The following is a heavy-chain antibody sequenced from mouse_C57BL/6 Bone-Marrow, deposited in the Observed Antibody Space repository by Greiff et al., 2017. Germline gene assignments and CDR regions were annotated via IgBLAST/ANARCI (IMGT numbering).Heavy chain of an antibody. D-gene: IGHD2-4*01. J-gene: IGHJ4*01. Sequence: QVKLQQSGAELARPGASVKLSCKASGYTFTSYGISWVKQRTGQGLEWIGEIYPRSGNTYYNEKFKGKATLTADKSSSTAYMELRSLTSEDSAVYCVARDDWYPRYYYSMDYWGQGTSVTVSS. CDR3: ARDDWYPRYYYSMDY. V-gene: IGHV1-81*01. CDR1: GYTFTSYG. CDR2: IYPRSGNT.